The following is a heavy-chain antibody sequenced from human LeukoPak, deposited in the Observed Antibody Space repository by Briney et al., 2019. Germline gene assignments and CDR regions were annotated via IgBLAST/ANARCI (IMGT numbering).Heavy chain of an antibody. CDR1: GGTFSSCA. CDR2: IIPIFGTA. D-gene: IGHD6-19*01. Sequence: SVKVSCKASGGTFSSCAISWVRQAPGQGLEWMGRIIPIFGTANYAQKFQGRVTITTDESTSTAYMELSSLRSEDTAVYYCARDSGWYDYYYYMDVWGKGTTVTVSS. CDR3: ARDSGWYDYYYYMDV. V-gene: IGHV1-69*05. J-gene: IGHJ6*03.